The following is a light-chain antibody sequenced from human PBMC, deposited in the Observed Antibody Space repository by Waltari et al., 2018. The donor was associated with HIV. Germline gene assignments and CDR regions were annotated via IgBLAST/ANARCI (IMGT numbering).Light chain of an antibody. CDR1: QRPQHSDGHTY. CDR2: LVT. J-gene: IGKJ2*01. CDR3: MQGLQSPYT. V-gene: IGKV2-28*01. Sequence: DIVMAPSPLSLSVPLGGTASISCTPTQRPQHSDGHTYLDWYFQKPGQSPQLLLFLVTNRASGVPDRFSGSASGREFTLKISAAEADDAGNYYCMQGLQSPYTFGQGTRLEIK.